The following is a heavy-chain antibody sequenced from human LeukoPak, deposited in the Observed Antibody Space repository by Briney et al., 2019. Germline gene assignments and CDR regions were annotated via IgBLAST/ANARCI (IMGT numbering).Heavy chain of an antibody. J-gene: IGHJ4*02. CDR1: GGTFSSYA. D-gene: IGHD1-1*01. Sequence: ASVKVSCKASGGTFSSYAISWVRQAPGQGLEWMGWMNPNSGNTGYAQKFQGRVTMTRNTSISTAYMELSSLRSEDTAVYYCARARPSGTAPHYWGQGTLVTVSS. CDR3: ARARPSGTAPHY. CDR2: MNPNSGNT. V-gene: IGHV1-8*02.